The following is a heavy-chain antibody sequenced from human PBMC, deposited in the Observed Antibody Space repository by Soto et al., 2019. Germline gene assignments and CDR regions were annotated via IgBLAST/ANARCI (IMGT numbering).Heavy chain of an antibody. V-gene: IGHV1-2*04. CDR2: INPNSGGT. CDR1: GYTFTGYY. D-gene: IGHD3-3*01. Sequence: ASVKVSCKASGYTFTGYYMHWVRQAPGQGLEWMGWINPNSGGTNYAQKFQGWVTMTRDTSISTAYMELSRLRSDDTAAYYCARSYYDFWSGSTKTAINYYYGMDVWGQGTTVTVSS. CDR3: ARSYYDFWSGSTKTAINYYYGMDV. J-gene: IGHJ6*02.